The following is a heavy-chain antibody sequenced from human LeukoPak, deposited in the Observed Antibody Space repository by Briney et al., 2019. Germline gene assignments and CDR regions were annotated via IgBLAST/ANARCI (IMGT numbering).Heavy chain of an antibody. Sequence: TGGSLRLSCAASGFTFSGYGMSWVRQAPGKGLEWVSVISGSGGSTYYADSVKGRFTISRDNSKNTIYIQMNNLRAEDTAVYYCARDWQFDHWGQGTLVTVSS. CDR3: ARDWQFDH. V-gene: IGHV3-23*01. J-gene: IGHJ4*02. CDR1: GFTFSGYG. CDR2: ISGSGGST.